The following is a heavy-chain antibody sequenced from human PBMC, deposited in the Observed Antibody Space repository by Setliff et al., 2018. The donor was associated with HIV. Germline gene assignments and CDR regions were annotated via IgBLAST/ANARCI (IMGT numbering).Heavy chain of an antibody. Sequence: ETLSLTCAVYGGPSTDHYWDWIRQSPGMGLEWIAEIHHTGYINYNPSLRSRVSVSQDMSSNQFSLRLSSVTAADAAVYYCAAFFVTPMTTQDFWGQGTLVTVSS. J-gene: IGHJ4*02. CDR1: GGPSTDHY. CDR3: AAFFVTPMTTQDF. V-gene: IGHV4-34*01. D-gene: IGHD4-4*01. CDR2: IHHTGYI.